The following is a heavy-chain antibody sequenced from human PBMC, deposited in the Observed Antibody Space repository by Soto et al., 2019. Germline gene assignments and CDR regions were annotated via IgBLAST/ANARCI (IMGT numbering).Heavy chain of an antibody. J-gene: IGHJ4*02. CDR2: IHHSGST. CDR1: GGSISSSNW. Sequence: QVQLQESGPGLVKPSGTLSLTCAVSGGSISSSNWWSGVRQPPVKGLEWIGEIHHSGSTKYNPSLKRRVTKSVDKSENQFSLKLSSVTAADTAVYYCRTWTIHYYDSSGFDYWGQGTLVTVSS. V-gene: IGHV4-4*02. CDR3: RTWTIHYYDSSGFDY. D-gene: IGHD3-22*01.